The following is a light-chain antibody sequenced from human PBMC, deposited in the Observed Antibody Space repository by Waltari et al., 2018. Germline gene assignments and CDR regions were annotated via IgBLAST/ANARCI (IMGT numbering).Light chain of an antibody. CDR3: QQYYSTPLT. CDR2: WAS. V-gene: IGKV4-1*01. CDR1: QSVLYSSNNKNY. J-gene: IGKJ2*01. Sequence: DIVMTQSPDSLAVSLGERATINCKSSQSVLYSSNNKNYLAWYQQKPGKPPKLLIYWASTRDTGIPDRFIGGGSGTDFTLTISSLQAEDVAVYYCQQYYSTPLTFGQRTKLEIK.